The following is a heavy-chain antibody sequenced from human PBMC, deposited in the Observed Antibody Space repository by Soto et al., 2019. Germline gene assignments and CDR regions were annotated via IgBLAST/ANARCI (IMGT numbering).Heavy chain of an antibody. D-gene: IGHD3-10*01. Sequence: ASVKVSCTASGYTFTSYYMHWVRQAPGQGLEWMGIINPSGGSTSYAQKFQGRVTMTRDTSTSTVYMELSSLRSEDTAVYYCARDGSMVRGVIGYWGQGTLVTVS. J-gene: IGHJ4*02. V-gene: IGHV1-46*01. CDR1: GYTFTSYY. CDR3: ARDGSMVRGVIGY. CDR2: INPSGGST.